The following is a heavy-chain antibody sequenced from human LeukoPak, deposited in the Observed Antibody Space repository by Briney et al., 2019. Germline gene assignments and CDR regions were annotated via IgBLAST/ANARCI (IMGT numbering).Heavy chain of an antibody. D-gene: IGHD3-22*01. V-gene: IGHV3-21*01. CDR1: GFTFNSYS. CDR3: AKNYYDSSGLFDY. CDR2: ISSSSSYI. Sequence: GGSLRLSCAASGFTFNSYSMNWVRQAPGKGLEWVSSISSSSSYIYYADSVKGRFTISRDNAKNSLHLQMNSLRAEDTAVYHCAKNYYDSSGLFDYWGQGTLVIVSS. J-gene: IGHJ4*02.